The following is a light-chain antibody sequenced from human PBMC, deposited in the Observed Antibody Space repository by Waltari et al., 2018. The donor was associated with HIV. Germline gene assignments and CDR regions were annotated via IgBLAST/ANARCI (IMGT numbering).Light chain of an antibody. CDR3: SSYTSSSTLGGV. CDR1: SSDVGDYNY. Sequence: SALTQPASVSGSPGQSITISCTGTSSDVGDYNYVSWYQQPPGKAPKLMIYDVSNRPSGVSNRFSGTKSGNTASLTISGLQTEDEADYYCSSYTSSSTLGGVFGTGTKVTVL. J-gene: IGLJ1*01. CDR2: DVS. V-gene: IGLV2-14*03.